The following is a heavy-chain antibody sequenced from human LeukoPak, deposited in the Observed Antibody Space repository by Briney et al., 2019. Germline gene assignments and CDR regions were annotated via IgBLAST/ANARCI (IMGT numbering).Heavy chain of an antibody. D-gene: IGHD3-22*01. V-gene: IGHV1-69*04. CDR2: IIPILGIA. CDR3: ARGFQYDSSGYSTPYFDY. CDR1: GGTFSSHA. Sequence: SVKVSCKASGGTFSSHAISWVRQAPGQGLEWMGRIIPILGIAKYAQKFQGRVTTTADKSTSTAYMELSSLRSEDTAVYYCARGFQYDSSGYSTPYFDYWGQGTLVTVSS. J-gene: IGHJ4*02.